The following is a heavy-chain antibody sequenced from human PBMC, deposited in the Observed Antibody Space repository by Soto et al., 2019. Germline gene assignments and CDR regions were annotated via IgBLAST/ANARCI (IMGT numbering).Heavy chain of an antibody. Sequence: ASVKVSCKASGYTFTSYGISWVRQAPGQGLEWMGWISAYNGNTNYAQKLQGRVTMTTDTSTSTAYMELRSLRSDDTAVYYCARDLMPYYDFWSGPDYYYYGMDVWGQGTTVTVSS. CDR3: ARDLMPYYDFWSGPDYYYYGMDV. CDR1: GYTFTSYG. D-gene: IGHD3-3*01. V-gene: IGHV1-18*01. J-gene: IGHJ6*02. CDR2: ISAYNGNT.